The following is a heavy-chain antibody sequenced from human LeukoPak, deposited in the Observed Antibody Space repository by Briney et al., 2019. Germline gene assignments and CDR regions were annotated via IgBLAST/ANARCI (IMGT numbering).Heavy chain of an antibody. CDR3: AKDQLNYYYGSSGYYTY. D-gene: IGHD3-22*01. CDR1: GFTFSSYG. CDR2: ISYDGSNK. V-gene: IGHV3-30*18. J-gene: IGHJ4*02. Sequence: GGSLRLSCAASGFTFSSYGMHWVRQAPGKGLEWVAVISYDGSNKYYADSVKGRFTISRDNSKNTLYLQMNSLRAEDTAVYYCAKDQLNYYYGSSGYYTYWGQGTLVTVSS.